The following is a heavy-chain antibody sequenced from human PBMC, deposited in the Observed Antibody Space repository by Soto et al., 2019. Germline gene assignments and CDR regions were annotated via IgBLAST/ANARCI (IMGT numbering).Heavy chain of an antibody. CDR2: ITDTGST. J-gene: IGHJ2*01. CDR1: GGSFRNYY. Sequence: QVQLQQWGAGLLKPSETLSLTCAVYGGSFRNYYWSWVRQPPGKGLEWIGEITDTGSTNYNPSLKSRVTISADTSTNQFFLKLSSATAADTAVYYCASLNSNYPSFTILDLWGRGTLVTVSS. D-gene: IGHD4-4*01. CDR3: ASLNSNYPSFTILDL. V-gene: IGHV4-34*01.